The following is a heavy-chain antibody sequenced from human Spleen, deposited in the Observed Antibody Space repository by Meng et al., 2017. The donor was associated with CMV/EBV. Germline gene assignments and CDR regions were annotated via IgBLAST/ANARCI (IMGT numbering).Heavy chain of an antibody. CDR1: GYSFSNYW. CDR3: ARQSQWLVFDY. CDR2: IYPGDSDT. D-gene: IGHD6-19*01. Sequence: SCKGSGYSFSNYWIGWVRQMPGKGLEWMGIIYPGDSDTKYSPSFQGQVTISADTSFTTAYLQWSSLKASDTAMYYCARQSQWLVFDYWGQGTLVTVSS. V-gene: IGHV5-51*01. J-gene: IGHJ4*02.